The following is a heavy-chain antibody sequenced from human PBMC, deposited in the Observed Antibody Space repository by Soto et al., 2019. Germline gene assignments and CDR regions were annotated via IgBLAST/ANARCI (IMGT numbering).Heavy chain of an antibody. CDR2: ISFSGGTT. CDR1: GFAFSTYA. CDR3: AKEWAGDAFDV. D-gene: IGHD6-19*01. Sequence: EVQLLDSGGGLVQPGGSLRLSCAASGFAFSTYAMSWVRQAPGQGLEWVSSISFSGGTTYYADSVKGRLTISRDNSKNILCLQMTSLRAEDTAIYFCAKEWAGDAFDVWGQGTMVTVSS. V-gene: IGHV3-23*01. J-gene: IGHJ3*01.